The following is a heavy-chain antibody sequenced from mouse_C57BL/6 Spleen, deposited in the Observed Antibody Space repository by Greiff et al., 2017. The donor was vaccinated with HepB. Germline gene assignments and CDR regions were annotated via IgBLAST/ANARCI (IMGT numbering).Heavy chain of an antibody. D-gene: IGHD5-1*01. CDR3: AILGSNYFDY. Sequence: QVQLQQPGAELVKPGASVKLSCNASGYTFTSYWMQWVKQRPGQGLEWIGEIDPSDSYTNYNQKFKGKATLTVDTSSSTAYMQLSSLTSEDSAVYYCAILGSNYFDYWGQGTTLTVSS. J-gene: IGHJ2*01. CDR1: GYTFTSYW. V-gene: IGHV1-50*01. CDR2: IDPSDSYT.